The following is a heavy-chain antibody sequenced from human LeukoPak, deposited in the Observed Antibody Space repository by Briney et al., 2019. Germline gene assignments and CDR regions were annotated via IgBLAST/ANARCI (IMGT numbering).Heavy chain of an antibody. CDR2: FDPEDGET. Sequence: GASVKVSCKVSGYTLTELSTHWVRQAPGKGLEWMGGFDPEDGETIYAQKFQGRVTMTEDTSTDTAYMELSSLRSEDTAVYYCATVLLYGGSSWYNRDYWGQGTLVTVSS. V-gene: IGHV1-24*01. J-gene: IGHJ4*02. D-gene: IGHD6-13*01. CDR3: ATVLLYGGSSWYNRDY. CDR1: GYTLTELS.